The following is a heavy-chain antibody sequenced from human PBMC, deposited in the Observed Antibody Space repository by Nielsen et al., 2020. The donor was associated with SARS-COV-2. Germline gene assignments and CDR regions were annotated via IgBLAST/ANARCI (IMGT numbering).Heavy chain of an antibody. Sequence: GGSLRLSCAASGFSVSSHDMNWVRQAPGKGLQWVSLIYSDGSTKYADSVKGRFTTSRDNSRNTVYLQMNSLRPEDTAVYYCAREFALRDTAYFDYWGQGTLVTVSS. CDR1: GFSVSSHD. D-gene: IGHD5-18*01. J-gene: IGHJ4*02. V-gene: IGHV3-53*01. CDR2: IYSDGST. CDR3: AREFALRDTAYFDY.